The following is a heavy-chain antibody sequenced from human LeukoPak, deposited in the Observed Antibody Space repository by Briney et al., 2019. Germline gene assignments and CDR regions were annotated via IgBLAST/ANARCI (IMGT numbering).Heavy chain of an antibody. CDR3: AIYVWGSSQGFDY. V-gene: IGHV3-48*03. D-gene: IGHD3-16*01. CDR2: ISSSGSTI. CDR1: GFTFSSYE. Sequence: GGSLRLSCAASGFTFSSYEMNWVRQAPGKGLEWVSYISSSGSTIYYADSVKGRFTISRDKAKNSLYLQMNSLRAEDTAVYYCAIYVWGSSQGFDYWGQGTLVTVSS. J-gene: IGHJ4*02.